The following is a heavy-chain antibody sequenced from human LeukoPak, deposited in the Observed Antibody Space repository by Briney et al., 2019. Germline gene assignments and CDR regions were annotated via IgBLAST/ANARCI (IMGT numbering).Heavy chain of an antibody. V-gene: IGHV3-48*02. Sequence: GGSLRLSCAASGFTFSSYSMNWVRQAPGKGLEWVSYISSSSSTIYYADSVKGRFTISRDNAKNSLYQQMNSLRDEDTAVYYCARNYYDSSGYYVDFHFWGQGTLVTVSS. CDR1: GFTFSSYS. J-gene: IGHJ1*01. D-gene: IGHD3-22*01. CDR3: ARNYYDSSGYYVDFHF. CDR2: ISSSSSTI.